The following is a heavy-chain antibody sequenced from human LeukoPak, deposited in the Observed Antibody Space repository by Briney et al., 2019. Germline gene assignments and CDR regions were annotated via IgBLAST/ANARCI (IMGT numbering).Heavy chain of an antibody. J-gene: IGHJ2*01. D-gene: IGHD6-13*01. Sequence: PSETLSLTCTVSGGSISSYYWSWIRQPPGKGLECVGYIYYSGSTNYNPSLKSRVTISVDTSKNQFSLKLSSVTAADTAVYYCARGSSSSWYDWYFDLWGRGTLVTVSS. V-gene: IGHV4-59*01. CDR3: ARGSSSSWYDWYFDL. CDR2: IYYSGST. CDR1: GGSISSYY.